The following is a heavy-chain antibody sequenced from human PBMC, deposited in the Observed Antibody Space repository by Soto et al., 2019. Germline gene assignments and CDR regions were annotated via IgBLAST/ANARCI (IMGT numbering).Heavy chain of an antibody. CDR2: IYYSGST. D-gene: IGHD6-13*01. CDR1: GGSISSGDYY. CDR3: ARVTRYSSPREYYYYYYGMEV. J-gene: IGHJ6*02. V-gene: IGHV4-30-4*01. Sequence: SETLSLTCTVSGGSISSGDYYWSWIRQPPGKGLEWIGYIYYSGSTYYNPSLKSRVTISVDTSKNQFSLKLSSVTAADTAVYYCARVTRYSSPREYYYYYYGMEVWGQGTTVTVSS.